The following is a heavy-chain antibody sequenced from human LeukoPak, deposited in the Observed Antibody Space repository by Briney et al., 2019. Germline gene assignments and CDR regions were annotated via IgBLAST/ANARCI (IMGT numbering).Heavy chain of an antibody. D-gene: IGHD3-10*01. Sequence: SETLSLTCTVSGGSFTRTSFYWGWIRQPPGMGLEWIGSISYSGSTYYNSSLKSRVTISVDTSKNQFSLNLSSVTAADTAVYYCNYFGPGSYYRFDYWGQGTLVTVSS. CDR1: GGSFTRTSFY. CDR3: NYFGPGSYYRFDY. V-gene: IGHV4-39*01. J-gene: IGHJ4*02. CDR2: ISYSGST.